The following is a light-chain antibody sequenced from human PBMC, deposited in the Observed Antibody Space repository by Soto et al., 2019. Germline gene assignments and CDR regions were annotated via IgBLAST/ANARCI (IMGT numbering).Light chain of an antibody. CDR3: SSYTSSNTPYV. CDR2: EVT. V-gene: IGLV2-14*01. J-gene: IGLJ1*01. CDR1: SSDVGGYNF. Sequence: QSVLTQPASVSGSPGQSITISCTGSSSDVGGYNFVSWYQHHPGKASKLILYEVTTRPSGVSSRFSGSKSGNTASLTISGLQADDEANYYCSSYTSSNTPYVFGTGTKLTVL.